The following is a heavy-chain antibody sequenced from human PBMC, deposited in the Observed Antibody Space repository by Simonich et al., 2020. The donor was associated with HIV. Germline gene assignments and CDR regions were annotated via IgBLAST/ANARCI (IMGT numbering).Heavy chain of an antibody. CDR1: GGSFSGYY. D-gene: IGHD6-13*01. J-gene: IGHJ1*01. CDR3: ARLTAGGLGEYFQH. V-gene: IGHV4-34*01. CDR2: INHSGST. Sequence: QVQLQQWGAGLLKPSETLSLTCAVYGGSFSGYYWSWIRQPPGKGLEWIGEINHSGSTNYNPSLKSRVTISVDTSKNQFSLKLSSVTAADTAVYYRARLTAGGLGEYFQHWGQGTLVTVSS.